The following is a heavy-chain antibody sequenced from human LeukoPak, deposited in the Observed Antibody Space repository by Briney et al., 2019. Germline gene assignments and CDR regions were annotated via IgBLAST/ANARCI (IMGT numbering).Heavy chain of an antibody. J-gene: IGHJ4*02. CDR1: GGSISSSSYY. V-gene: IGHV4-39*01. CDR3: ARRNYDILTGYYMVFDY. CDR2: IYYSGST. D-gene: IGHD3-9*01. Sequence: PSETLSLTCTVSGGSISSSSYYWGWIRQPPGKGLEWIGSIYYSGSTYYNPFLKSRGTISVDTSKNQFSLKLSSVTAADTAVYYCARRNYDILTGYYMVFDYWGQGTLVTVSS.